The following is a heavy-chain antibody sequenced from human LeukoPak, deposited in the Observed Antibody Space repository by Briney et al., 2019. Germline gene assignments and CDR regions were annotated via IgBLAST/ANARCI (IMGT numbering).Heavy chain of an antibody. CDR2: IYYSGST. D-gene: IGHD2-15*01. CDR1: GGSISPFY. CDR3: ARHGYCSGGSCYWDY. V-gene: IGHV4-59*08. J-gene: IGHJ4*02. Sequence: PSETLSLTCTLSGGSISPFYWSWIRQPPGKGLEWIAYIYYSGSTAYNPSLKSRVAISVDTSNNQVSLKLSSVTAADTAVYYCARHGYCSGGSCYWDYWGQGTLVTVSS.